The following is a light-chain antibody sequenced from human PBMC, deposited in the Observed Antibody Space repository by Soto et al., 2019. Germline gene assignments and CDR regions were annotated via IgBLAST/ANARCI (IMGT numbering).Light chain of an antibody. CDR1: QSIGRT. CDR2: DAS. CDR3: QQRSNWPRT. J-gene: IGKJ4*01. Sequence: EIVLTQSPATLSVSPGERATLSCRASQSIGRTLAWYQQKPGQAPRLLIYDASNRATGIPARFSGSGSGTDFTLTISSLEPEDFAVYYCQQRSNWPRTFGGGTKVDIK. V-gene: IGKV3-11*01.